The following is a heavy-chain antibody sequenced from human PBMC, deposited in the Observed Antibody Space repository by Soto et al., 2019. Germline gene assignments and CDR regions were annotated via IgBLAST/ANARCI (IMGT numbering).Heavy chain of an antibody. J-gene: IGHJ6*02. CDR2: IDPSDSYT. CDR3: ARLRAYSSSWCDLPRGYYGMDV. CDR1: GYSFTSYW. D-gene: IGHD6-13*01. V-gene: IGHV5-10-1*01. Sequence: GESLKISCKGSGYSFTSYWISWVRQMPGKGLEWMGRIDPSDSYTNYSPSFQGHVTISADKSISTAYLQWSSLKASDTAMYYCARLRAYSSSWCDLPRGYYGMDVWGQGTTVTVS.